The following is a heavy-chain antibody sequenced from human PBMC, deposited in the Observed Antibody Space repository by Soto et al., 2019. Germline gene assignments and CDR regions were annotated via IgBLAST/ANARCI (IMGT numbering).Heavy chain of an antibody. CDR1: GFTFSSYW. Sequence: EVQLVESGGGLVQPGGSLRLSCAASGFTFSSYWMHWVRQAPGKGLVWVSRISNDGSSTSYADSVKGRFTISRDNAKKTLYLQKNSLSAEDTAVYYCTRSDYYDSGSYIYYYGMDVWGQGTTFTVSS. D-gene: IGHD3-10*01. J-gene: IGHJ6*02. CDR2: ISNDGSST. V-gene: IGHV3-74*01. CDR3: TRSDYYDSGSYIYYYGMDV.